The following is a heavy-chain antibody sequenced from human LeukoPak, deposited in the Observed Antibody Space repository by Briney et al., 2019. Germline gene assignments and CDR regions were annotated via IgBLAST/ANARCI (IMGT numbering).Heavy chain of an antibody. D-gene: IGHD2-2*01. Sequence: PGGSLRLSCAASGFTFDDYGMSWVRQAPGKGLEWVSGINWNGGSTGYADSVKGRFTISRDNAKNSLYLQMNSLRDEDMAVYYCARAEDEAYHPGDYWGQGTLVTVSS. J-gene: IGHJ4*02. V-gene: IGHV3-20*04. CDR3: ARAEDEAYHPGDY. CDR1: GFTFDDYG. CDR2: INWNGGST.